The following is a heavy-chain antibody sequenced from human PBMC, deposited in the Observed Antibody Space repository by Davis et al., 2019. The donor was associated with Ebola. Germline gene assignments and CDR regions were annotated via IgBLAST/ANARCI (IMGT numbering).Heavy chain of an antibody. CDR3: ARAPSYRSSKWDWLDP. V-gene: IGHV1-69*04. CDR1: GGTFSSYA. J-gene: IGHJ5*02. D-gene: IGHD1-26*01. CDR2: IIPILGIA. Sequence: SVKVSCKASGGTFSSYAISWVRQAPGQGLEWMGRIIPILGIANYAQKFQGRVTITADKSTSTAYMELGSLRSEDTAVYYCARAPSYRSSKWDWLDPWGQGTLVTVSS.